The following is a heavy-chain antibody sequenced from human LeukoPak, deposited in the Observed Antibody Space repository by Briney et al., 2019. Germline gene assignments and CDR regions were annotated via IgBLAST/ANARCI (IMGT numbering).Heavy chain of an antibody. J-gene: IGHJ3*02. Sequence: GESLKISCKGSGYSFTSYWIGWVRQMPGKGLEWMGIIYPGDSDTRYSPSFQGQVTISADKSISTAYLQWSSLKASDTAMYYCARSTYYDFRSGQLSDAFDIWGQGTMVTVSS. D-gene: IGHD3-3*01. CDR2: IYPGDSDT. V-gene: IGHV5-51*01. CDR3: ARSTYYDFRSGQLSDAFDI. CDR1: GYSFTSYW.